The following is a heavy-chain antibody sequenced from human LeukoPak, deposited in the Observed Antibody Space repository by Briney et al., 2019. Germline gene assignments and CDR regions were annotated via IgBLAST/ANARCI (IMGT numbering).Heavy chain of an antibody. CDR1: GFTVSSNY. D-gene: IGHD3-10*01. CDR3: ARVMITMVRDDAFDI. Sequence: PGGSLRLSCAASGFTVSSNYMSWVRQAPGKGLEWVSVIYSGGSTYYADSVKGRFTISRDNSKNTLYLQMNSLRAEDTAVYYCARVMITMVRDDAFDIWGQGTMATVSS. V-gene: IGHV3-66*01. J-gene: IGHJ3*02. CDR2: IYSGGST.